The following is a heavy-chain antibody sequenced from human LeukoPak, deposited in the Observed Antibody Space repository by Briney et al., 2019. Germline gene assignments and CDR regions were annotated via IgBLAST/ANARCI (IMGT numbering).Heavy chain of an antibody. V-gene: IGHV3-53*05. J-gene: IGHJ4*02. CDR1: GFTVSSNY. CDR3: AKADDSGDSRGYFNY. CDR2: MYSGGST. Sequence: PGGALRLSCAASGFTVSSNYMSWVRQAPGKGLEWVSVMYSGGSTYYADSVKGRFTISRDNSKNTLYLQMNSLRAEDTAVYYCAKADDSGDSRGYFNYWGQGTLVTVSS. D-gene: IGHD4-17*01.